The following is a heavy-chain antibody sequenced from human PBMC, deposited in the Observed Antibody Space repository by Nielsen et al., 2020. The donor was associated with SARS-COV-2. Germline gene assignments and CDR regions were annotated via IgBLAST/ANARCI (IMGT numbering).Heavy chain of an antibody. Sequence: GGSLRLSCAASGFTFSSYSMNWVRQAPGKGLEWVSYISSSSSTIYYADSVKGRFTISRDNAKNSLYLQMNSLRAEDTAVYYCARTNHYYYYGIDVWGQGTTVTVSS. V-gene: IGHV3-48*04. CDR1: GFTFSSYS. J-gene: IGHJ6*02. CDR3: ARTNHYYYYGIDV. D-gene: IGHD1-14*01. CDR2: ISSSSSTI.